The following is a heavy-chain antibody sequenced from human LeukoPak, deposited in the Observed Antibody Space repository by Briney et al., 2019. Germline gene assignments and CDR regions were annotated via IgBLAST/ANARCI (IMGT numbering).Heavy chain of an antibody. Sequence: GGSLRLSCAASGFTFSSYAMSWVRQAPGKGLEWVSSISSSGSYIYYADSVTGRFTISRDNAKNSLYLQMNSLRAEDTAVYYCARELYYYDSSGYSGAFDIWGQGTMVTVSS. CDR3: ARELYYYDSSGYSGAFDI. D-gene: IGHD3-22*01. CDR2: ISSSGSYI. J-gene: IGHJ3*02. CDR1: GFTFSSYA. V-gene: IGHV3-21*01.